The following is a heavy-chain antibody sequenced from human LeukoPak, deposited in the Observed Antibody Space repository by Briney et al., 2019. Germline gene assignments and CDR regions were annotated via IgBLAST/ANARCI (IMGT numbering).Heavy chain of an antibody. CDR1: GGSISSGSYY. D-gene: IGHD1-26*01. J-gene: IGHJ4*02. Sequence: SQTLSPTCTVSGGSISSGSYYWRWIRQPAGKGLEWIGRIYTSGSTNYNPSLKSRVTISVDTSKNQFSLKLSSVTAADTAVYYCARDRYKWELSDWGQGTLVTVSS. V-gene: IGHV4-61*02. CDR3: ARDRYKWELSD. CDR2: IYTSGST.